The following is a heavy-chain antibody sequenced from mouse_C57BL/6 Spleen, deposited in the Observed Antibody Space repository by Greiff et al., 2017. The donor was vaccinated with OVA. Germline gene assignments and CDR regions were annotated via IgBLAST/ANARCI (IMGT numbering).Heavy chain of an antibody. CDR3: ASMPVVATYDY. V-gene: IGHV1-55*01. J-gene: IGHJ2*01. CDR2: IYPGSGST. Sequence: VQLQQSGAELVKPGASVKMSCKASGYTFTSYWITWVKQRPGQGLEWIGDIYPGSGSTNYNEKFKSKATLTVDTSSSTAYMQLSSLTSEDSAVYYCASMPVVATYDYWGQGTTLTVSS. D-gene: IGHD1-1*01. CDR1: GYTFTSYW.